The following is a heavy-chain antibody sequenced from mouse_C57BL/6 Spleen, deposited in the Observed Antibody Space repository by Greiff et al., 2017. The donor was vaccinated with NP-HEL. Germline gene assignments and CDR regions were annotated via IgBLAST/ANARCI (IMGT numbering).Heavy chain of an antibody. CDR1: GFTFSSYG. CDR2: ISSGGSYT. CDR3: ARRGGYVYWYFEV. V-gene: IGHV5-6*01. D-gene: IGHD2-10*02. Sequence: EVHLVESGGDLVKPGGSLKLSCAASGFTFSSYGMSWVRQTPDKRLEWVATISSGGSYTYYPDSVKGRFTISRDNAKNTLYLQMSSLKSEYTAMYYCARRGGYVYWYFEVWGTGTTVTVSS. J-gene: IGHJ1*03.